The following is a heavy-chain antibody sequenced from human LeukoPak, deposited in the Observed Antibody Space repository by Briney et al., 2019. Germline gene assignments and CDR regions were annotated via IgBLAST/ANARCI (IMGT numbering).Heavy chain of an antibody. Sequence: SETLSLTCTVSDDSITIYYWTWIRQPPGKGLEWIGYIDHTGSTNYNPSLNSRVTISRDTSKNQFSLKLSSVTAADTAVYYCARRAGEYSHPYDYWGQGTLVTVSS. CDR1: DDSITIYY. D-gene: IGHD4-17*01. CDR2: IDHTGST. J-gene: IGHJ4*02. CDR3: ARRAGEYSHPYDY. V-gene: IGHV4-59*01.